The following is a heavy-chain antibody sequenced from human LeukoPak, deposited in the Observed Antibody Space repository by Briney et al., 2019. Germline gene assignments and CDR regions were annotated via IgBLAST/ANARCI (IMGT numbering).Heavy chain of an antibody. D-gene: IGHD6-13*01. CDR1: GFSFDNYG. CDR2: ISSNSYNI. V-gene: IGHV3-48*01. J-gene: IGHJ4*02. Sequence: GGSLRLSCAASGFSFDNYGMSWVRQAPGKGLEWVSYISSNSYNIYHADSVKGRFTISRDNAENSLYLQMNSLRVEDTAVYYCTRVFVGTADYWGQGTLVTVSS. CDR3: TRVFVGTADY.